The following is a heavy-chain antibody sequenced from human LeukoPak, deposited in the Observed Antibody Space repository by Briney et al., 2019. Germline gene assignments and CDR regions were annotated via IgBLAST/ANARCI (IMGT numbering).Heavy chain of an antibody. CDR3: ARVLGFHLFGKSHIDY. J-gene: IGHJ4*02. D-gene: IGHD3-10*01. V-gene: IGHV4-39*07. Sequence: SETLSLTCTVSGVSISSSSYYWGWIRQPPGKGLEWIGNIHYSGSTYYNLSLKSRVTISVDKSKNQFSLKLSSVTAADTAMYYCARVLGFHLFGKSHIDYWGQGTLVTVSS. CDR1: GVSISSSSYY. CDR2: IHYSGST.